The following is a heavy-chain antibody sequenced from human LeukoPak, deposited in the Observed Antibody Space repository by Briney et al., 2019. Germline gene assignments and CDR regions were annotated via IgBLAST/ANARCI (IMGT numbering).Heavy chain of an antibody. D-gene: IGHD6-13*01. CDR1: GYRFTTYW. Sequence: GASLKISCKGSGYRFTTYWIAWVRQMPGKGLEWMGIIYPGDSETGYNPSFQGQVTISADKSISTAYLQCSSLRASDTAIYYCARGSRWFFDYWGQGTLVTVSS. CDR3: ARGSRWFFDY. V-gene: IGHV5-51*01. J-gene: IGHJ4*02. CDR2: IYPGDSET.